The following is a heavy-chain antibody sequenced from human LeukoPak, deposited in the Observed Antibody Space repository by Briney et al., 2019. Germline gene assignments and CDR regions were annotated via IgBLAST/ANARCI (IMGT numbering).Heavy chain of an antibody. V-gene: IGHV1-8*01. D-gene: IGHD6-19*01. Sequence: ASVKVSCKASGYTFTSYDINWVRQAPGQGLEWMGWMNRNSGNTGYAQKFQGRVTMTRNTSISTAYMELSSLRSEDTAVYYCARGRGRAVAGTIYYWGQGTLVTVSS. J-gene: IGHJ4*02. CDR2: MNRNSGNT. CDR1: GYTFTSYD. CDR3: ARGRGRAVAGTIYY.